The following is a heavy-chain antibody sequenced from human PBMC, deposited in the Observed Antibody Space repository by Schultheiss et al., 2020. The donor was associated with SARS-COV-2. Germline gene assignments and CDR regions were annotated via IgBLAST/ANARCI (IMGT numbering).Heavy chain of an antibody. D-gene: IGHD4-17*01. Sequence: GASLKISCAASGFTFSDYYMSWIRQAPGKGLEWVSYISGSSTYTNYAYSVKGRFTISRDTAKNSLYLQMNSLRAEDTAVYYCARASTTVTTNDYWGQGALVPISS. V-gene: IGHV3-11*06. CDR1: GFTFSDYY. J-gene: IGHJ4*02. CDR3: ARASTTVTTNDY. CDR2: ISGSSTYT.